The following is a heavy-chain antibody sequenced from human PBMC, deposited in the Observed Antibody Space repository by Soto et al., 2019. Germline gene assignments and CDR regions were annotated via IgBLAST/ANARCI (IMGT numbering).Heavy chain of an antibody. CDR1: GFIFNSYA. Sequence: EVQLLESGGGLVQPGGSLRLSYAASGFIFNSYAMSWVRQAPGKGLEWVSSISDSGFSTYHADSVKGRFTISRDNSKNTLYLQMNSLRAEDTAVYYCAKDQGDVWSGKSLFQHWGHGTLVTVSS. J-gene: IGHJ1*01. V-gene: IGHV3-23*01. CDR2: ISDSGFST. CDR3: AKDQGDVWSGKSLFQH. D-gene: IGHD3-3*01.